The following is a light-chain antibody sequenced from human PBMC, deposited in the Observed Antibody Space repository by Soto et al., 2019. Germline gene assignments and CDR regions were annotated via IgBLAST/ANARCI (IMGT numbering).Light chain of an antibody. Sequence: QSVLTQPASVSGSPGQSITISCTGTSSDVGNYNLVSWYQQHPGKAPKLMIYEGSKRPSGVSYRSSGSKSGNTASLTISGLRAEDEADYYCCSYAGSTTPVVFGTGTKLTVL. CDR2: EGS. J-gene: IGLJ1*01. CDR3: CSYAGSTTPVV. CDR1: SSDVGNYNL. V-gene: IGLV2-23*01.